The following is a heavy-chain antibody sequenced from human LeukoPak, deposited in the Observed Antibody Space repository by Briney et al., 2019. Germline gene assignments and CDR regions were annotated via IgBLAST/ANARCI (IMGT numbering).Heavy chain of an antibody. V-gene: IGHV3-30*04. CDR2: ISYDGSNK. D-gene: IGHD4-17*01. Sequence: GRSLRLSCAASGFTFSSYAMHWVRQAPGKGLEWVAVISYDGSNKYYADSVKGRFTISRDNSKNTLYLQMNSLRAEDTAVYYCAKDPSPDYGENFYYWGQGTLVTVSS. CDR3: AKDPSPDYGENFYY. J-gene: IGHJ4*02. CDR1: GFTFSSYA.